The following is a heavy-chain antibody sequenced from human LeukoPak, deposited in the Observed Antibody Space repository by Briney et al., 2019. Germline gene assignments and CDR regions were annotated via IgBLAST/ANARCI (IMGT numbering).Heavy chain of an antibody. V-gene: IGHV4-38-2*02. D-gene: IGHD4/OR15-4a*01. J-gene: IGHJ4*02. CDR2: IYYSGST. CDR1: GYSISSDYY. Sequence: PSETLSLTCNVSGYSISSDYYWGWIRQPPGKGLEWIGSIYYSGSTYYNPSLKSRVTISVDTSKNQFSLKLNSVTAADTALYYCARGPTIKTKFDYWGQGTLVTVSS. CDR3: ARGPTIKTKFDY.